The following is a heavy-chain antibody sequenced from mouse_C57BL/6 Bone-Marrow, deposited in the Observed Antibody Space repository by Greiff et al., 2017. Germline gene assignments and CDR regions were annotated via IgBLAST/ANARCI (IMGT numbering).Heavy chain of an antibody. CDR3: TRDYDGYDGFAWFAY. Sequence: EVKLVESGEGLVKPGGSLKLSCAASGFTFSSYAMSWVRQTPEKRLEWVAYISSGGGSIYYADTVKGRFTITRDNARNTLYLQMSSLKWEDTAMYDFTRDYDGYDGFAWFAYWGQGTLVTVSA. J-gene: IGHJ3*01. D-gene: IGHD2-3*01. CDR1: GFTFSSYA. CDR2: ISSGGGSI. V-gene: IGHV5-9-1*02.